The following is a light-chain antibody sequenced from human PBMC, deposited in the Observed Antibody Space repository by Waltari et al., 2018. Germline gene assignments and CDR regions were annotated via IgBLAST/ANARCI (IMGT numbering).Light chain of an antibody. CDR1: QGISRY. CDR2: AAS. V-gene: IGKV1D-8*03. J-gene: IGKJ4*01. CDR3: QQYYSFPLT. Sequence: VIWMTQSPSLLSASTVDRVTIHCRMSQGISRYLAWYQQKPGKAPELLIYAASTLQSGVPSRFSGSGSGTDFTLTISCLQSEDFATYYCQQYYSFPLTFGGGTKVEIK.